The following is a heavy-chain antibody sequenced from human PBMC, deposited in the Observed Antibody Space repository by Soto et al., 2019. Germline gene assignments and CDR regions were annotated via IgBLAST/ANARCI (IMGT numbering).Heavy chain of an antibody. CDR2: INPNSGGT. J-gene: IGHJ6*02. V-gene: IGHV1-2*02. D-gene: IGHD6-19*01. Sequence: ASVKVSCKXSGYTFTGYYMHWVRQAPGQGLEWMGWINPNSGGTNYAQKFQGRVTMTRDTSISTAYMELSRLRSDDTAVYYCASAIAVAGTALPGDYYYYYGMDVWGQGTTVTSP. CDR1: GYTFTGYY. CDR3: ASAIAVAGTALPGDYYYYYGMDV.